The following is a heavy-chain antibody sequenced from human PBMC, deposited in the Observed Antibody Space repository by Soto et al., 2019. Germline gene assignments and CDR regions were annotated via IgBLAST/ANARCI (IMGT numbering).Heavy chain of an antibody. D-gene: IGHD4-17*01. CDR1: GFTFSTSW. V-gene: IGHV3-74*01. CDR2: INSDGTNI. CDR3: ARGTQTTVTTRLFDC. Sequence: GGSLRLSCEASGFTFSTSWMNWARQAPGKGLVWVSRINSDGTNISYADSVKGRFTISRDNAKNTLYLQMNSLRAEDTAVYYCARGTQTTVTTRLFDCWGQGTLVTVSS. J-gene: IGHJ4*02.